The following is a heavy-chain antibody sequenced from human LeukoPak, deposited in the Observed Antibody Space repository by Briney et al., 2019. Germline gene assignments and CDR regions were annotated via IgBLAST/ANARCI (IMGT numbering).Heavy chain of an antibody. CDR1: GGSIRNQY. V-gene: IGHV4-59*11. CDR2: IYYSGST. D-gene: IGHD5-24*01. CDR3: ARVARDGYMLFDY. J-gene: IGHJ4*02. Sequence: SETLSLTCSVSGGSIRNQYRTWIRQTPGKGLEWIGYIYYSGSTTYNPSIKSRVTISVDTSKNQFSLKLSSVTAADTAVYYCARVARDGYMLFDYWGQGTLVTVSS.